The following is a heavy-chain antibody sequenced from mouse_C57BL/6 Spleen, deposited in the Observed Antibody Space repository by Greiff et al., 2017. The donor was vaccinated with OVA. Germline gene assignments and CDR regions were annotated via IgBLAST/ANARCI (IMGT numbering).Heavy chain of an antibody. Sequence: QVQLQQPGAELVRPGSSVKLSCKASGYTFTSYWMDWVKQRPGQGLEWIGNIYPSDSETHYNQKFKDKASLTVDKSSSTAYMQLSSLTSEDSAVYYCARHSLFDVWGTGTTVTVSS. CDR2: IYPSDSET. V-gene: IGHV1-61*01. CDR1: GYTFTSYW. D-gene: IGHD6-2*01. J-gene: IGHJ1*03. CDR3: ARHSLFDV.